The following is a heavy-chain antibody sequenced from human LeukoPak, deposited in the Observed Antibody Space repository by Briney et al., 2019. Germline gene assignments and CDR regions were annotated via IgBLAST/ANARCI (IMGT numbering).Heavy chain of an antibody. Sequence: GGSLRLSCAASGFTFSNSWMSCVRRAPGRGLECVANIKQDGSVKYYVHSMKGRFTISRDNAKNSLYLQMNSLRAEDTAVYYCASQSSSGWFQWGQGPLVTVPS. V-gene: IGHV3-7*01. D-gene: IGHD6-19*01. CDR2: IKQDGSVK. CDR1: GFTFSNSW. CDR3: ASQSSSGWFQ. J-gene: IGHJ4*02.